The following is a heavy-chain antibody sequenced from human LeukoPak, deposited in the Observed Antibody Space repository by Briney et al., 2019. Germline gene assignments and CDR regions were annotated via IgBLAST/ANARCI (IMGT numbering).Heavy chain of an antibody. CDR2: INPSGGST. J-gene: IGHJ5*02. Sequence: ASVKVSCKASGYTFTSYYMHWVRQAPGQGLEWMGIINPSGGSTSYAQKFQGRVTMTRDTSTSTVYMELSSLRSEDTAVYYCARDGVPAARGANWFDPWGRGTLVTVSS. CDR1: GYTFTSYY. D-gene: IGHD2-2*01. CDR3: ARDGVPAARGANWFDP. V-gene: IGHV1-46*01.